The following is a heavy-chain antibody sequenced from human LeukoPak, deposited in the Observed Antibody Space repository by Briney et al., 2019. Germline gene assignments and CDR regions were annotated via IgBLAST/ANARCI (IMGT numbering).Heavy chain of an antibody. V-gene: IGHV4-34*01. CDR1: GGSFSGYY. Sequence: SETLSLTCAVYGGSFSGYYWSWIRQPPGKGLEWIGEINHSGSTNYNPSLKSRVTISVDTSKNQFSLKLSSVTAADTAVYYCARGVGTNWGQGTLVTVSS. CDR2: INHSGST. J-gene: IGHJ4*02. CDR3: ARGVGTN. D-gene: IGHD1-26*01.